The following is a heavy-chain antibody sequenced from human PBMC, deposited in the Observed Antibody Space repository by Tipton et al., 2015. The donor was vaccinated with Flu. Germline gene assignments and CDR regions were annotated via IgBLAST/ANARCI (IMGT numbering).Heavy chain of an antibody. CDR2: IYSSGST. V-gene: IGHV4-59*01. CDR3: ERARAPYYYYAMDV. CDR1: DDSITFYY. Sequence: LRLSCTVSDDSITFYYWSWVRQPPGKGLEWSGYIYSSGSTNYNPPLRGRVTISVDTSKNQLSLRPSSVTAADTAVYYCERARAPYYYYAMDVWGQGTTVTVSS. D-gene: IGHD3-10*01. J-gene: IGHJ6*02.